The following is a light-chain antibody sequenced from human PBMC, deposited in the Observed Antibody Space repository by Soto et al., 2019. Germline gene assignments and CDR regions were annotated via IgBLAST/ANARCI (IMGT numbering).Light chain of an antibody. Sequence: QSALTQPPSVSGSPGQSVTISCTGTSSDVGSYNRLSWYQQHPGKAPKVLIYGVINRPSGISNRFSGSKSGNTASLTISGLQAEDEADYYCSSYRSGSILFVFGAGTKVTVL. V-gene: IGLV2-14*01. J-gene: IGLJ1*01. CDR2: GVI. CDR1: SSDVGSYNR. CDR3: SSYRSGSILFV.